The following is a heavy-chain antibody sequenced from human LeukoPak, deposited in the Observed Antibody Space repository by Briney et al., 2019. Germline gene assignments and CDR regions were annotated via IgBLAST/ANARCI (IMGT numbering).Heavy chain of an antibody. CDR3: TRKQWVEYYFDS. CDR2: ISATGNT. Sequence: SETLSLTCTVSGDSFTNDNHYWSSIRRSAAKGLEWIGRISATGNTNYNPSLQIRVTISPDTSKIQFPLRLSSVTAADTAVYYCTRKQWVEYYFDSWGQGTLVTVSS. V-gene: IGHV4-61*02. D-gene: IGHD6-19*01. CDR1: GDSFTNDNHY. J-gene: IGHJ4*02.